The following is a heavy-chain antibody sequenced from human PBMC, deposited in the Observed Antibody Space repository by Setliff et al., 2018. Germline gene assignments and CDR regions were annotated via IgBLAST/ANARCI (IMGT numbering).Heavy chain of an antibody. V-gene: IGHV4-59*01. Sequence: SETLSLTCTVSGGSISSYYWSWIRQPPGKGLEWIGYIYYSGSTNYNPSLKSRVTISVDTSKNQFSLKLSSVTAADTAVYYCARGGGYYFGYYYYGMDGWGQGTTVTVSS. D-gene: IGHD3-22*01. CDR1: GGSISSYY. J-gene: IGHJ6*02. CDR2: IYYSGST. CDR3: ARGGGYYFGYYYYGMDG.